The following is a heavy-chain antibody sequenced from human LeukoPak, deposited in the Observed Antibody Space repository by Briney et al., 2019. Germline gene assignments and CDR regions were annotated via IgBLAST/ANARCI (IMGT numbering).Heavy chain of an antibody. Sequence: GGSLRLSCAASGFMFSSNWMSWVRLAPGKGLEWVANIKEDGTETYYVDSVKGRFTISRDSAKNSLYLQMNSLRVEDTAVYYCAKEGRSLQTYWGQGTLVTVSS. J-gene: IGHJ4*02. V-gene: IGHV3-7*03. D-gene: IGHD5-24*01. CDR2: IKEDGTET. CDR3: AKEGRSLQTY. CDR1: GFMFSSNW.